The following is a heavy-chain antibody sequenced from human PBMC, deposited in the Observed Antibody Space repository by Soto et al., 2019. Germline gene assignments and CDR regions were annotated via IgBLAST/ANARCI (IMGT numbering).Heavy chain of an antibody. V-gene: IGHV3-11*01. CDR2: ISSSGSTI. D-gene: IGHD5-12*01. J-gene: IGHJ6*03. CDR1: GFTFSDYY. Sequence: GGSLRLSCAASGFTFSDYYMSWIRQAPGKGLEWVSYISSSGSTIYYADSVKGRFTISRDNAKNSLYLQMNSLRAEDTAGYYWGREAPRYEEPYYYYMDVWGKGTTVTVSS. CDR3: GREAPRYEEPYYYYMDV.